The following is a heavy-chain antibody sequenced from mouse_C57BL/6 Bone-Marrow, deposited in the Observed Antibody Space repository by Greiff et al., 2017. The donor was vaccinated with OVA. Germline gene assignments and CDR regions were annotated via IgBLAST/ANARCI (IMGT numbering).Heavy chain of an antibody. Sequence: EVKLMESGPELVKPGASVKISCKASGYSFTGYYMHWVKQSSEKSLEWIGEINPSTGGTSYNQKFKGKATLTVDKSSSTAYMQLKSLTSEDSAVYYCAYDYPFAYWGQGTLVTVSA. D-gene: IGHD2-4*01. CDR3: AYDYPFAY. CDR1: GYSFTGYY. CDR2: INPSTGGT. J-gene: IGHJ3*01. V-gene: IGHV1-43*01.